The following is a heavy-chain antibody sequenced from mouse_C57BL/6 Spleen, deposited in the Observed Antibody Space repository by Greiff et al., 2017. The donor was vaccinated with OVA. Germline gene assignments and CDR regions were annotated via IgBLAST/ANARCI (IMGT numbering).Heavy chain of an antibody. Sequence: VQLQQSGAELVKPGASVKISCKASGYAFSSYWLNWVKQRPGKGLEWIGQIYPGDGDTNYNGKFKGKATLTADKSSSTAYMQLSSLTSEDSAVYFCARSGGYYYGSSSFDYWGQGTTLTVSS. J-gene: IGHJ2*01. D-gene: IGHD1-1*01. V-gene: IGHV1-80*01. CDR2: IYPGDGDT. CDR1: GYAFSSYW. CDR3: ARSGGYYYGSSSFDY.